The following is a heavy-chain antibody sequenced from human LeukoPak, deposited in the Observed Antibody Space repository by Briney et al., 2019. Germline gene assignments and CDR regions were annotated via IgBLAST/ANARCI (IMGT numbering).Heavy chain of an antibody. CDR1: GFTFRSYT. D-gene: IGHD7-27*01. Sequence: GGSLRLSCTACGFTFRSYTMTWVRQAPGKGLKWVSTLTTGDGNTYYADSVKGRFTVSRDDSKNTLYLQMNSLRAEDTAVYYCAKDGGLWVSAHWGDSWGRGTLVTVSS. V-gene: IGHV3-23*01. CDR3: AKDGGLWVSAHWGDS. CDR2: LTTGDGNT. J-gene: IGHJ4*02.